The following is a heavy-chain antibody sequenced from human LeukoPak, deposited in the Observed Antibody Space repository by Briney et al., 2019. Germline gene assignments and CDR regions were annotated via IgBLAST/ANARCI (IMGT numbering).Heavy chain of an antibody. Sequence: PGGSLRLSCAASGFNFRNYAMNWVRQAPGKGLEWVSAISASGGRTYSADSVKGRFTISRDNSKNTLYLQMNSLRADDTAVFYCAKQSNDFWDGYTDPPGYGMDVWGQGTTVTVSS. J-gene: IGHJ6*02. V-gene: IGHV3-23*01. CDR1: GFNFRNYA. CDR2: ISASGGRT. D-gene: IGHD3-3*01. CDR3: AKQSNDFWDGYTDPPGYGMDV.